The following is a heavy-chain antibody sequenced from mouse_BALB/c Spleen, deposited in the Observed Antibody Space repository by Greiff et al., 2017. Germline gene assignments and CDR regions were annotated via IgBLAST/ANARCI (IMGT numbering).Heavy chain of an antibody. CDR2: IFPGSGST. CDR3: TGGPFDYFGS. CDR1: GYTFTSYW. Sequence: LQQSGPELVRPGASVKLSCKASGYTFTSYWMHCVKQRPRQGLEWLGNIFPGSGSTNYDEKFKSKATLTVDTSSSKAYIQFSSLASEDSAVYYCTGGPFDYFGSGGQGTLVTVSA. J-gene: IGHJ3*01. V-gene: IGHV1S22*01. D-gene: IGHD1-1*01.